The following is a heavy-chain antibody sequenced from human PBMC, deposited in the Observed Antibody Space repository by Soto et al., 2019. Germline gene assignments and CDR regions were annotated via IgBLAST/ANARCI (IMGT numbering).Heavy chain of an antibody. D-gene: IGHD3-3*01. CDR2: INHSGST. CDR1: GGSFSGYY. J-gene: IGHJ4*02. CDR3: ARGLLFGVVIIITYFDY. V-gene: IGHV4-34*01. Sequence: SETLSLTCAVYGGSFSGYYWSWIRQPPGKGLEWIGEINHSGSTNYNPSLKSRVTILVDTSKNQFSLKLSSVTAADTAVYYCARGLLFGVVIIITYFDYWGQGTLVTVSS.